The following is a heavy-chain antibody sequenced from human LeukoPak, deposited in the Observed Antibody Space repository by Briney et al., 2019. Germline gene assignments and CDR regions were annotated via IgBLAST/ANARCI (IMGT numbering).Heavy chain of an antibody. J-gene: IGHJ4*02. CDR2: IKSKTDGGTT. CDR1: GFTFSNAW. V-gene: IGHV3-15*01. D-gene: IGHD2-2*02. Sequence: GGSLRLSCAASGFTFSNAWMSWVRQAPGKGLEWVGRIKSKTDGGTTDYAAPVKGRFTISRDDSKNTLYLQMNSLKTEDTAVYYCTTGPVVVPAPIAYWGQGTLVTVSS. CDR3: TTGPVVVPAPIAY.